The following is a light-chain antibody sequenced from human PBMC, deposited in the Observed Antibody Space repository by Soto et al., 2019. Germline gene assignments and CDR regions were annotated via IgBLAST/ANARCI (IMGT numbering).Light chain of an antibody. CDR1: SSNIGAGYD. Sequence: SALTKPPSVSSASVHRGTIPCTGSSSNIGAGYDVHWYQQLPGTAPKLLIYGNSTRPSGVPDRFSGSKSGTSASLAITGLQAEDEADYYCQSYDSSLSGSYVFGTGTKVTVL. CDR3: QSYDSSLSGSYV. CDR2: GNS. J-gene: IGLJ1*01. V-gene: IGLV1-40*01.